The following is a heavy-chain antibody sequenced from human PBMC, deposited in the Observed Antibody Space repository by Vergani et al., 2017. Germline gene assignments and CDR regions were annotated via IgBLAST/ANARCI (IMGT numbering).Heavy chain of an antibody. V-gene: IGHV1-46*01. CDR2: INPSGGST. CDR1: GYTFTSYY. CDR3: AIGRWDCSSTSCYTGYYYYMDV. Sequence: QVQLVQSGAEVKKPGASVKVSCKASGYTFTSYYMHWVRQAPGQGLEWMGIINPSGGSTSYAQKFQGRVTMTRDTSTSTVYMELSSLRSEDTAVYYCAIGRWDCSSTSCYTGYYYYMDVWGKGTTVTVSS. D-gene: IGHD2-2*02. J-gene: IGHJ6*03.